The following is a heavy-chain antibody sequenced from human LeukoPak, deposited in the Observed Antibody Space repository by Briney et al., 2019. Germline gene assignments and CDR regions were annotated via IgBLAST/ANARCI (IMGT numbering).Heavy chain of an antibody. CDR3: ARDRTIFGVSPYPGS. CDR1: GFTLSNYW. J-gene: IGHJ5*02. D-gene: IGHD3-3*01. Sequence: AGGSLRLSCEASGFTLSNYWMSWVRQAPGKGLEWVANIKQDGSEKYYADSLKGRFIISRDNAKSSLYLQMNSLRAEDTAVYYCARDRTIFGVSPYPGSWGQGTLVTVSS. V-gene: IGHV3-7*01. CDR2: IKQDGSEK.